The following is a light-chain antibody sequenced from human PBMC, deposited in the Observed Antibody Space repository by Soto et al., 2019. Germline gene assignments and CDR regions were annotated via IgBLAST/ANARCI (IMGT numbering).Light chain of an antibody. CDR1: QSVSSN. Sequence: EVVMTQSPATLPVSLGERATLSCRASQSVSSNVAWYQQKPGLAPRLLIHTSATRATGIPARFSGSGSGTEFTLTISSLQSEDFAVYYCQQYNNWPPITFGQGTRLEIK. J-gene: IGKJ5*01. V-gene: IGKV3-15*01. CDR3: QQYNNWPPIT. CDR2: TSA.